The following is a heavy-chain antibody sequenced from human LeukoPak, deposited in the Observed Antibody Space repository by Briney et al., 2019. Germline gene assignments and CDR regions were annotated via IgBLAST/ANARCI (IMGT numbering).Heavy chain of an antibody. D-gene: IGHD5-24*01. CDR2: INPNSGGT. CDR1: GYTFTGYY. J-gene: IGHJ4*02. V-gene: IGHV1-2*02. CDR3: ARGAKRWLQFKTSAGFDF. Sequence: ASVKVSCKASGYTFTGYYTHWVRQAPGQGLEWMGWINPNSGGTNYAQKFQGRVTMTRDTYTNTFYMELSSLRSEDTAVYYCARGAKRWLQFKTSAGFDFWGQGTLVTVSS.